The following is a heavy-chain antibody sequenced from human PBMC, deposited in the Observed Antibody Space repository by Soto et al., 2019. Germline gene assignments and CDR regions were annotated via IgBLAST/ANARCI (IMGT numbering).Heavy chain of an antibody. CDR2: IYYSGST. Sequence: SETLSVTCTVAGGSSSSYYGSWIRQPPGKGLEWIGYIYYSGSTNYNPSLKSRVTISVDTSKNQFSLKLSSVTAADTAVYYCARGYYDILTGYYTLDAFDIWGQGTMVTVSS. V-gene: IGHV4-59*01. J-gene: IGHJ3*02. D-gene: IGHD3-9*01. CDR1: GGSSSSYY. CDR3: ARGYYDILTGYYTLDAFDI.